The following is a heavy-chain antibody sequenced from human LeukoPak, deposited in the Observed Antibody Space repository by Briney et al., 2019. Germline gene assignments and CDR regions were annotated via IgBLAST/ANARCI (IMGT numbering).Heavy chain of an antibody. Sequence: NPSETLSLTCTVSGGSISSGDYYWSWIRQPPGKGLEWIGYIYYSGSTNYNPSLKSRVTISVDTSKNQFSLKLSSVTAADTAVYYCARNMGYCSGGSCYYHYFDYWGQGTLVTVSS. CDR3: ARNMGYCSGGSCYYHYFDY. D-gene: IGHD2-15*01. CDR1: GGSISSGDYY. V-gene: IGHV4-61*08. CDR2: IYYSGST. J-gene: IGHJ4*02.